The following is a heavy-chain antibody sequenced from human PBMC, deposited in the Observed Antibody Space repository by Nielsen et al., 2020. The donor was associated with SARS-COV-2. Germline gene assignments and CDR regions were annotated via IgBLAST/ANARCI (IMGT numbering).Heavy chain of an antibody. CDR1: GFTFTSSA. CDR3: AAATGYYMGYYYYYGMDV. CDR2: IVVGSGNT. V-gene: IGHV1-58*01. Sequence: SVKVSCKASGFTFTSSAVQWVRQARGQRLEWIGWIVVGSGNTNYAQKFQERVTITRGMSTSTAYMELSSLRSEDTAVYYCAAATGYYMGYYYYYGMDVWGQGTTVTVSS. J-gene: IGHJ6*02. D-gene: IGHD3-9*01.